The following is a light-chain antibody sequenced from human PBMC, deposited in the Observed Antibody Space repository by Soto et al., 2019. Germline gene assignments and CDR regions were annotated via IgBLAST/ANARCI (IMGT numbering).Light chain of an antibody. CDR1: QMLLHSNGYNY. J-gene: IGKJ5*01. Sequence: DIVITHSPLSLPVTPGEPAYISCRSSQMLLHSNGYNYLDWYLQKPGQSPQLLIYLGSNRASGVPDRFSGSGSGTDFTLKISRVEAEDVGVYYCMQGTHWPINCGQGKQLEIK. CDR3: MQGTHWPIN. V-gene: IGKV2-28*01. CDR2: LGS.